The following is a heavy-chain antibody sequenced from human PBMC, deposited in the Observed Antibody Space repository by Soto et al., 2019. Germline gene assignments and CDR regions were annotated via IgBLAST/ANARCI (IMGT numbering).Heavy chain of an antibody. CDR3: ARMSCSSTSCYRGVWFDP. J-gene: IGHJ5*02. CDR1: GGSVSSGSYY. CDR2: IYYSGST. V-gene: IGHV4-61*01. D-gene: IGHD2-2*02. Sequence: SETLSLTCTVSGGSVSSGSYYWSWIRQPPGKGLEWIGYIYYSGSTNYNPSLKSRVTISVDTSKNQFSLKLSSVTAADTAVYYCARMSCSSTSCYRGVWFDPWGQGTLVTVYS.